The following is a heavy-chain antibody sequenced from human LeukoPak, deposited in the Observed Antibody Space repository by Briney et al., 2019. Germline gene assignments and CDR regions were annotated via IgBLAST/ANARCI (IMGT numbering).Heavy chain of an antibody. CDR3: ARGRWDILTGYYTPYYFDY. V-gene: IGHV1-18*04. D-gene: IGHD3-9*01. J-gene: IGHJ4*02. CDR2: INAYNGNT. Sequence: ASVKVSCKASGYTFTSYGISWVRQAPGQGLEWMGWINAYNGNTNYAQKLQGRVTMTTDTSTSTAYMELRSLRSDDTAVYYCARGRWDILTGYYTPYYFDYWGQGTLVTVSS. CDR1: GYTFTSYG.